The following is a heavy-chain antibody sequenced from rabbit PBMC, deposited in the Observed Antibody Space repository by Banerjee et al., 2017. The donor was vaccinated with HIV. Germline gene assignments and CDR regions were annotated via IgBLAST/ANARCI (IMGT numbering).Heavy chain of an antibody. D-gene: IGHD4-1*01. V-gene: IGHV1S40*01. CDR3: AREGGILVAGAFNL. CDR2: IEGGGSAFT. Sequence: QSLEESGGDLVKPGASLTLTCTASGVSFSSDQYMCWVRQAPGKGLDWIACIEGGGSAFTYFASWAKGRFTISRSTSLKAVTLQVTSLTAADTATYFGAREGGILVAGAFNLWGPGTLVTVS. J-gene: IGHJ4*01. CDR1: GVSFSSDQY.